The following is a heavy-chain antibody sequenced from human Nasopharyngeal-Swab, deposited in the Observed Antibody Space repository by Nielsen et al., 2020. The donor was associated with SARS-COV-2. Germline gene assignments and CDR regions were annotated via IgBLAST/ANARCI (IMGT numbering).Heavy chain of an antibody. J-gene: IGHJ6*03. D-gene: IGHD4-17*01. Sequence: GGSLGLSCVASGFTFRDYWMSWVRQAPGKGLEWLSYISYTSSTIYYADSVKGRFTISRDNAKNSLYLQMNSLRAEDTAVYYCARDGTTAHDYYYYMDVWGKGTTVTVSS. CDR3: ARDGTTAHDYYYYMDV. CDR1: GFTFRDYW. CDR2: ISYTSSTI. V-gene: IGHV3-48*04.